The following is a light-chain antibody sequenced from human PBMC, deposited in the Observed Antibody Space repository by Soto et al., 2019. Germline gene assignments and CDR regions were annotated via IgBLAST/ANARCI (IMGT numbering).Light chain of an antibody. J-gene: IGKJ5*01. Sequence: EIVLTQSPATVSLSRGERATLSCRASQSVSSYLAWYQQKPGQAPRLLIYDASNRATGIPARFSGSGSGTDFTLTISSLEPEDFAVYYCQQRSNWPPITFGQGTRLEIK. V-gene: IGKV3-11*01. CDR3: QQRSNWPPIT. CDR1: QSVSSY. CDR2: DAS.